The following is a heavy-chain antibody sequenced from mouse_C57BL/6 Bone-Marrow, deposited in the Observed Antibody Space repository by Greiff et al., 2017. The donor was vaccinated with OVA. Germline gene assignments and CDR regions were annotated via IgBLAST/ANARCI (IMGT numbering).Heavy chain of an antibody. CDR1: GYAFTHYL. D-gene: IGHD1-1*01. Sequence: VQLQQSGAELVRPGTSVKVSCKASGYAFTHYLIEWVKQRPGQGLEWIGVINPGSGGTYYNEKFKGKATLTAEKSSSTAYMQLSSLTSEDSAVYCCARTTVVAPGPMDYWGKGTSVTVSS. V-gene: IGHV1-54*01. CDR2: INPGSGGT. J-gene: IGHJ4*01. CDR3: ARTTVVAPGPMDY.